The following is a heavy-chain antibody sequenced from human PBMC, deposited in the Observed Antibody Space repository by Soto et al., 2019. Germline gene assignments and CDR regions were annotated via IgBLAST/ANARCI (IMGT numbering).Heavy chain of an antibody. CDR3: ARRGYGDYTLSD. Sequence: QVLLKESGPGLVKPSETLSLTCTVSGDSLTSPFYYWAWVRQPPGKGLEWVGTLHSNGITHYSPSLKTRVTISGDTSKNQFSLRMTSVTAADTASYHCARRGYGDYTLSDWGHGTLVNVSS. D-gene: IGHD5-12*01. J-gene: IGHJ4*01. CDR1: GDSLTSPFYY. CDR2: LHSNGIT. V-gene: IGHV4-39*01.